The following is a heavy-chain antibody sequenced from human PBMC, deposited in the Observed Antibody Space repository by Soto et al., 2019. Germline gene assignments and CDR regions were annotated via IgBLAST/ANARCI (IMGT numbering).Heavy chain of an antibody. D-gene: IGHD1-1*01. J-gene: IGHJ5*02. CDR2: INHSGSA. CDR1: GGTFSGHY. CDR3: ATANWSHHYFDP. Sequence: SETLSLTCAAYGGTFSGHYWSWLRQPPGKGLEWIGEINHSGSANDNPSLKSRVSISVATSKNEFSLKVTYVTAADTAVYYCATANWSHHYFDPWGKGTLVTVSS. V-gene: IGHV4-34*01.